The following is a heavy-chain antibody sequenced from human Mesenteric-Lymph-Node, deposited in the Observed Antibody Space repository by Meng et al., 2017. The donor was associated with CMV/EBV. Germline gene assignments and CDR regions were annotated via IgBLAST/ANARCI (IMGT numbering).Heavy chain of an antibody. CDR3: ARHQRWLKSEGGFNY. CDR1: GGSFSGYY. J-gene: IGHJ4*02. V-gene: IGHV4-34*01. Sequence: QVQLRPWGAGRLKPSGTLSLTCAVYGGSFSGYYWSWIRQPPGKGLEWIGEINHSGSTNYNPSLKSRVTISVDTSKNQFSLKLSSVTAADTAVYYCARHQRWLKSEGGFNYWGQGTLVTVSS. D-gene: IGHD4-23*01. CDR2: INHSGST.